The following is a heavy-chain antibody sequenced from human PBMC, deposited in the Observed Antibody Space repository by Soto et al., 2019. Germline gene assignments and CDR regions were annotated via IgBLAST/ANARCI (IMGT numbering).Heavy chain of an antibody. Sequence: GGSLRLSCAASGFTFDEFGMSWVRQVPGKGLEWVSSINCNGNNIYYGDSVRGRFTISSDSSGNTLYLQMNSLRAEDTAVYYCVFKQSSGIIHWGQGTLVTVSS. CDR1: GFTFDEFG. CDR3: VFKQSSGIIH. J-gene: IGHJ4*02. CDR2: INCNGNNI. D-gene: IGHD6-19*01. V-gene: IGHV3-20*04.